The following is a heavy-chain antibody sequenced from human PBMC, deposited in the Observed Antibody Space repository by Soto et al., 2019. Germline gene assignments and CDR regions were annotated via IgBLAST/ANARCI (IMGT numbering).Heavy chain of an antibody. V-gene: IGHV3-66*01. CDR3: ASSLISTSVGSDY. CDR2: MQGGGTT. CDR1: GLPVSSNN. D-gene: IGHD2-2*01. Sequence: PGGSRRFSCAASGLPVSSNNMSWVPHAPGKGLGCVAVMQGGGTTYDSESVKGRIIIPRDNSKNKLYPQMNSLRVQDTAVYYRASSLISTSVGSDYWGQGALDTVSS. J-gene: IGHJ4*02.